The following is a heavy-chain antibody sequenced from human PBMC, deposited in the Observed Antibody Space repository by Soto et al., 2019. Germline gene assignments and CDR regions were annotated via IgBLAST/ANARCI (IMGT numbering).Heavy chain of an antibody. V-gene: IGHV1-18*01. D-gene: IGHD3-3*01. J-gene: IGHJ6*02. CDR1: GYTFTSYG. CDR2: ISAYNGNT. CDR3: AAGGDFGVVLPGMDV. Sequence: GASVKVSCKASGYTFTSYGISWVRQAPGQGLEWMGWISAYNGNTNYAQKLQGRVTMTTDTSTSTAYMELRSLRSDDTAVYYCAAGGDFGVVLPGMDVWGQGTTVTVSS.